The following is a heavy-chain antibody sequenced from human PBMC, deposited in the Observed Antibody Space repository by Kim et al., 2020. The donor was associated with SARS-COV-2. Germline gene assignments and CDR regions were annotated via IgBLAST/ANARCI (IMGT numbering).Heavy chain of an antibody. CDR3: ASWSFDY. CDR2: IYYRSEWFH. V-gene: IGHV6-1*01. J-gene: IGHJ4*02. Sequence: SQTLSLTCAISGDSVSNNNSAWHWIRQSPAGGLEWLGKIYYRSEWFHDYGASVRSRITINPDTSKNQFSLQLNSVTPEDTALYYCASWSFDYWGQGTPVT. CDR1: GDSVSNNNSA.